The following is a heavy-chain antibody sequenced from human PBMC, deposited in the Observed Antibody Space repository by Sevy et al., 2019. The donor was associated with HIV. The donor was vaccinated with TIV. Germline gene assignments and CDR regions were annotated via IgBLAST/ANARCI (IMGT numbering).Heavy chain of an antibody. Sequence: GGSLRLSCAASGFTFSSYSMNWVRQAPGKGLEWVSSISSSSSYRYYEDSVKGRCTISRDNAKTSLFLQMNSLRAEDTGVYYCTGGYSNYLIDYWGQGTLVNVSS. CDR2: ISSSSSYR. J-gene: IGHJ4*02. CDR1: GFTFSSYS. CDR3: TGGYSNYLIDY. V-gene: IGHV3-21*01. D-gene: IGHD4-4*01.